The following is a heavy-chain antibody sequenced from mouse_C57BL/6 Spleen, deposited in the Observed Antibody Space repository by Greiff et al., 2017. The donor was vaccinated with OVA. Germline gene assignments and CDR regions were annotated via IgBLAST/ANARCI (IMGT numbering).Heavy chain of an antibody. V-gene: IGHV5-9-1*02. Sequence: EVKLVESGEGLVKPGGSLKLSCAASGFTFSSYAMSWVRQTPEKRLEWVAYISSGGDYLYYADTVKGRFTISRDNAMNTLYLQMSSLKSEYTAMYYCTRGRSYYAMDYWGQGTSVTVSS. CDR1: GFTFSSYA. J-gene: IGHJ4*01. CDR2: ISSGGDYL. CDR3: TRGRSYYAMDY.